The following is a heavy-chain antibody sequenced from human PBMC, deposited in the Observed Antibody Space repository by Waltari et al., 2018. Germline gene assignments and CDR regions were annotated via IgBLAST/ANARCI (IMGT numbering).Heavy chain of an antibody. J-gene: IGHJ6*03. CDR2: IIPIFGTA. CDR1: GGTFSSYA. D-gene: IGHD1-26*01. Sequence: QVQLVQSGAEVKKPGSSVKVSSKASGGTFSSYAISWVRQAPGQGLEWMGGIIPIFGTANYAQKFQGRVTITADKSTSTAYMELSSLRSEDTAVYYCARADRRSGSSHAYYYYYMDVWGKGTTVTVSS. V-gene: IGHV1-69*14. CDR3: ARADRRSGSSHAYYYYYMDV.